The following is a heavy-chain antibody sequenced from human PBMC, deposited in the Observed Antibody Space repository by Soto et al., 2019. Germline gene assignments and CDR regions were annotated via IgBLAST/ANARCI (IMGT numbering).Heavy chain of an antibody. V-gene: IGHV4-39*01. CDR3: ARVDTAMVTWYYYYGMDV. Sequence: SETLSLTCTVSGGSISSSSYYWGWIRQPPGKGLEWIGSIYYSGSTYYNPSLKSRVTISVDTSKNQFSLKLSSVTAADTAVYYCARVDTAMVTWYYYYGMDVWGQGITVTVSS. J-gene: IGHJ6*02. CDR1: GGSISSSSYY. CDR2: IYYSGST. D-gene: IGHD5-18*01.